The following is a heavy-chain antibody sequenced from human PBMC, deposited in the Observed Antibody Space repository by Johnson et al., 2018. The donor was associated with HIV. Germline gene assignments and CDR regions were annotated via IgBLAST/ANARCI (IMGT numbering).Heavy chain of an antibody. J-gene: IGHJ3*02. Sequence: VQLVESGGGLVQPGGSLRLSCAASGFTFSTSWMSWVRQAPGKGLGWVANMNQDGVEKYYVDSVKGRFTISRDNATNSLFLQMNIVRDEDTAVYYCVRGGAVAPSSGFDIWGQGTKVTVSS. CDR1: GFTFSTSW. D-gene: IGHD6-19*01. CDR3: VRGGAVAPSSGFDI. CDR2: MNQDGVEK. V-gene: IGHV3-7*05.